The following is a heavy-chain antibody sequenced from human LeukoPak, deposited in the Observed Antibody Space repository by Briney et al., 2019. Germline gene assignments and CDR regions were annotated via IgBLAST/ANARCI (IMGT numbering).Heavy chain of an antibody. D-gene: IGHD1-14*01. CDR2: IVVGSGNT. Sequence: SVKVSCKASGFTFTSSAVQWVRQARGQRLEWIGWIVVGSGNTNYAQKFQERVTITRDMSTSTAYMELSSLRSDDTAVYYCAGDSNQYYYYMDVWGKGTTVTVSS. CDR1: GFTFTSSA. J-gene: IGHJ6*03. CDR3: AGDSNQYYYYMDV. V-gene: IGHV1-58*01.